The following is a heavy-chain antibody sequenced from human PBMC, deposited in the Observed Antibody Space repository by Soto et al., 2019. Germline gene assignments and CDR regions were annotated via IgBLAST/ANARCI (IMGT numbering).Heavy chain of an antibody. V-gene: IGHV1-8*01. Sequence: QVQLVQSGAEVKKPGASVKVSCKASGYTFTSYDINWVRQATGQGLEWMGWINPNSGNTGYAQKFQGRDTMTRNTSLSTDYMELSSLRSEDTAVYCCARQWGSGWYGGYFDLWGRGTMLTVSS. CDR1: GYTFTSYD. CDR2: INPNSGNT. J-gene: IGHJ2*01. CDR3: ARQWGSGWYGGYFDL. D-gene: IGHD6-19*01.